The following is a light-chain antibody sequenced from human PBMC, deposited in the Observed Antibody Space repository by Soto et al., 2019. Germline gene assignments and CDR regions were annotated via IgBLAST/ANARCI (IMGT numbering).Light chain of an antibody. Sequence: QSALTQPASVSGSPGQSITISCTGTSSDVGGYNYVSWYQQLPGKAPKLMIYEVSNRPSGVSNRCTGSKSGNTASLTISGLQAEDEADYYCSSYTGSSTPYVFGTGTKLTVL. J-gene: IGLJ1*01. CDR1: SSDVGGYNY. V-gene: IGLV2-14*01. CDR2: EVS. CDR3: SSYTGSSTPYV.